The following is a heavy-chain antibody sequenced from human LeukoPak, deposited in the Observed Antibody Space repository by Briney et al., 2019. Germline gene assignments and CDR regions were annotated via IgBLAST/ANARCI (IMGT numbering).Heavy chain of an antibody. J-gene: IGHJ6*04. CDR2: INHSGST. CDR3: ARAIVVVPAAINYYYGMDV. Sequence: PPETLSLTCAVYGGSFSGYYWSWIRQPPGKGLEWIGEINHSGSTNYNPSLKSRVTISVDTSKNQFSLKLSSVTAADTAVYYCARAIVVVPAAINYYYGMDVWGKGTTVTVSS. V-gene: IGHV4-34*01. D-gene: IGHD2-2*01. CDR1: GGSFSGYY.